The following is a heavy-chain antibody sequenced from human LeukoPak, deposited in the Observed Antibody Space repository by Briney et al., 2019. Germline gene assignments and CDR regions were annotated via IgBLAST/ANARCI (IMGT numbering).Heavy chain of an antibody. V-gene: IGHV3-30*18. CDR2: ISYDGSNK. D-gene: IGHD1-20*01. CDR1: GFTFSSYG. CDR3: AKLVTGTTWSEY. Sequence: GRPLRLSCAASGFTFSSYGMHWVRQAPGKGLEWVAVISYDGSNKYYADSVKGRFTISRDNSKNTLYLQMNSLRAEDTAVCYCAKLVTGTTWSEYWGQGTLVTVSS. J-gene: IGHJ4*02.